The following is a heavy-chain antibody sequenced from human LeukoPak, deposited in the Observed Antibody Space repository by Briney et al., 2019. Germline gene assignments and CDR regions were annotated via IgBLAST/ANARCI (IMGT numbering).Heavy chain of an antibody. CDR1: GFTFSSYE. CDR3: ARLRVWEYYFDY. CDR2: ISSSCSTI. D-gene: IGHD1-26*01. V-gene: IGHV3-48*03. J-gene: IGHJ4*02. Sequence: PGGSLRLSCAASGFTFSSYEMNWVRQAPGKGLEGGSYISSSCSTIYYADSVKGRFTIPRDNAKNSLYLHMKSVRCEQTAVFYCARLRVWEYYFDYWGQGTLVTVSS.